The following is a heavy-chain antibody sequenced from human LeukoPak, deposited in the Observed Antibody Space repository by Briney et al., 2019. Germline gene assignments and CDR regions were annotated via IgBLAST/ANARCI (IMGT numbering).Heavy chain of an antibody. CDR2: ISGSGGST. V-gene: IGHV3-23*01. J-gene: IGHJ4*02. CDR1: GFTFSSYA. CDR3: ANSETSRSYYGFDY. Sequence: PGGSLRLSCAASGFTFSSYAMSWVRQAPGKGLEWVSAISGSGGSTYYADSVKGRLTISRDNSKNTLYLQMNSLRAEDTPVYYCANSETSRSYYGFDYWGQGTLVTVSS. D-gene: IGHD3-10*01.